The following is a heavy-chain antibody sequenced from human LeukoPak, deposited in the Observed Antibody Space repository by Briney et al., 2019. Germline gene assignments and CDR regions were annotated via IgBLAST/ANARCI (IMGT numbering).Heavy chain of an antibody. Sequence: SETLSLTCAVYGGSFSDYYWSWIRQPPGKGLEWIGEFTRIGIINYNPSLKSRITISADTSKNQFSLKLSSVTAADTAIYYWAGIYGDYSDFDYWGQGTLVTVSS. D-gene: IGHD4-17*01. V-gene: IGHV4-34*01. CDR3: AGIYGDYSDFDY. J-gene: IGHJ4*02. CDR2: FTRIGII. CDR1: GGSFSDYY.